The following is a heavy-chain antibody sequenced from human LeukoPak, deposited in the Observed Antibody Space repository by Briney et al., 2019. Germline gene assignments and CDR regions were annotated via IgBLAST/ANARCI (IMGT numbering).Heavy chain of an antibody. CDR2: INPSGGST. V-gene: IGHV1-46*01. CDR3: ARACSGWYYLYYYYMDV. D-gene: IGHD6-19*01. J-gene: IGHJ6*03. Sequence: ASVKVSCKASGYTFTSYYMHWVRQAPGQGLEWMGIINPSGGSTSYAQKFQGRVTMTRDMSTSTVYMELSSLRSEDTAVYYCARACSGWYYLYYYYMDVWGKGTTVTVSS. CDR1: GYTFTSYY.